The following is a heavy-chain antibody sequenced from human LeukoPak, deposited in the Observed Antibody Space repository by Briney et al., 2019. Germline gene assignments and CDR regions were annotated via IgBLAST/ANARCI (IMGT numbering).Heavy chain of an antibody. CDR1: GGTFSSYA. J-gene: IGHJ6*02. V-gene: IGHV1-69*13. D-gene: IGHD5-18*01. CDR2: IIPIFGTA. CDR3: ASNSYRGLDDPLYYYYGMDV. Sequence: ASVKVSCKASGGTFSSYAISWVRQAPGQGLEWMGGIIPIFGTANYAQKFQGRVTITADESTNTAYMELSSLRSEDTAVYYCASNSYRGLDDPLYYYYGMDVWGQGTTVTVSS.